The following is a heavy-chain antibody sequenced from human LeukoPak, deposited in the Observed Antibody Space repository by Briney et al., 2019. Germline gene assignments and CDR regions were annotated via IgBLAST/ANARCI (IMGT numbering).Heavy chain of an antibody. D-gene: IGHD2-15*01. J-gene: IGHJ6*04. Sequence: GGSLRLSCAASGFTFSNYWMHWVRQAPGKGLVWVSRINYYGSTTTYADSVKGRFTISRDNAKNTLYLQMNSLRAEDTAVYYCARDKVYCSGGSCHSTSGMDVWGTGTTVTVSS. CDR1: GFTFSNYW. CDR2: INYYGSTT. CDR3: ARDKVYCSGGSCHSTSGMDV. V-gene: IGHV3-74*01.